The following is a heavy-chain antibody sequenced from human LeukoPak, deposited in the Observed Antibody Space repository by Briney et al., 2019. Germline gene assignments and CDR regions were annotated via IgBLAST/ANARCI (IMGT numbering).Heavy chain of an antibody. CDR3: ARSRDDILTGYIYYYYMDV. CDR1: GGTFSSYA. V-gene: IGHV1-69*13. J-gene: IGHJ6*03. Sequence: ASVKVSCKASGGTFSSYAINWVRQAPGQGLEWMGGIIPIFGTANYVQKFQGRVTITADESTGTAYMELGSLISEDTAVYYCARSRDDILTGYIYYYYMDVWGKGTTVTVSS. CDR2: IIPIFGTA. D-gene: IGHD3-9*01.